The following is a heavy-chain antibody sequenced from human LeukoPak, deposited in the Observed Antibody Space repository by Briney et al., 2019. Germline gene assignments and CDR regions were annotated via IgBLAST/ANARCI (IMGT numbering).Heavy chain of an antibody. V-gene: IGHV3-48*01. CDR3: ARARKEEMATTPWDHDAFDI. J-gene: IGHJ3*02. CDR2: ISSGYSTI. CDR1: GFTSSSYA. Sequence: GSLRLSCAASGFTSSSYAMNWVRQAPGKGLEWVSYISSGYSTIYYADSVKGRFTVSRDDAKNSLSLQMNSLRAEDTAVYYCARARKEEMATTPWDHDAFDIWGQGTMVTVSS. D-gene: IGHD5-24*01.